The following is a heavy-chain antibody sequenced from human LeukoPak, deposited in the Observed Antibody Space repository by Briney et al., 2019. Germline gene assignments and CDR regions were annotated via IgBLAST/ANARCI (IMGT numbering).Heavy chain of an antibody. CDR1: GGSISSSTYY. CDR2: IYYSGST. V-gene: IGHV4-39*01. J-gene: IGHJ2*01. CDR3: GRQVAGSGWGVGGWYFDL. Sequence: SETLSLTCTVSGGSISSSTYYWGWIRQPPGKGLEWIGTIYYSGSTYYNPSLKSRVTISVDTSKNQFSLKLSSVTAADTAVCYCGRQVAGSGWGVGGWYFDLWGRGTLVTVSS. D-gene: IGHD6-19*01.